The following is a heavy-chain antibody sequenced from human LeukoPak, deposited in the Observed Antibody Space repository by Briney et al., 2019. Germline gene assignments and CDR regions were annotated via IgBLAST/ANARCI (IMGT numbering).Heavy chain of an antibody. D-gene: IGHD3-10*01. J-gene: IGHJ6*03. CDR1: GDSISSGSYY. CDR3: ARGRVVYYGSGSYYYYYYYMDV. Sequence: SETLSLTCTVSGDSISSGSYYWSWIRQPAGKGLEWIGRIYTSGSTNYNPSLKSRVTMSVDTSKNQFSLKLSSVTAADTAVYYCARGRVVYYGSGSYYYYYYYMDVWGKGTTVTISS. CDR2: IYTSGST. V-gene: IGHV4-61*02.